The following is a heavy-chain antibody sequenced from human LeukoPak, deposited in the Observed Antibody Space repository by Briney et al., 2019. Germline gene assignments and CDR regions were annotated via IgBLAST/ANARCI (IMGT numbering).Heavy chain of an antibody. J-gene: IGHJ4*02. CDR1: GYTFTYYY. CDR2: INPDSGDT. Sequence: ASVKVSCEASGYTFTYYYIHWVRQAPGQGLEWMGWINPDSGDTKYVQKFQGRVTMTRDTSISTAYIDLSSLRSDDTAVYYCARDPYGDNHLDYWGQGTLVTVSS. D-gene: IGHD4-17*01. CDR3: ARDPYGDNHLDY. V-gene: IGHV1-2*02.